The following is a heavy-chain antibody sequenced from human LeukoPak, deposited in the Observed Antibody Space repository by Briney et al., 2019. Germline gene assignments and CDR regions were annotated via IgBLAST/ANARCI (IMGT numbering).Heavy chain of an antibody. CDR1: GYSISSGYY. V-gene: IGHV4-38-2*02. D-gene: IGHD3-10*01. CDR2: IYHSGST. J-gene: IGHJ5*02. CDR3: ARVLHVRDWFDP. Sequence: SETLSLTCTVSGYSISSGYYWGWIRQPPGKGLEWIGSIYHSGSTYYNPSLKSRVTISVDTSKNQFSLKLSSVTAADTAVYYCARVLHVRDWFDPWGQGTPVTVSS.